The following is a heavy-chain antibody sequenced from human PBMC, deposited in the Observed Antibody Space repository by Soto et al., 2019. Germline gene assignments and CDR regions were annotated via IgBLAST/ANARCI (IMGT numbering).Heavy chain of an antibody. V-gene: IGHV3-21*01. D-gene: IGHD1-20*01. CDR3: ARERVINCTHYYFD. J-gene: IGHJ4*01. CDR2: NSGSGVDI. Sequence: VGSLSLSCAASGFGFDYYNMNWVRQAPGRGLEWDASNSGSGVDIEYTDSVNGRFTISRENAKTSLYLQMESLRPEDTDIYYCARERVINCTHYYFD. CDR1: GFGFDYYN.